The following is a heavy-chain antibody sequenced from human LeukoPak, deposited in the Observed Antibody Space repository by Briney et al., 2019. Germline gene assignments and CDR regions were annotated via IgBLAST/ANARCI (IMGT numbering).Heavy chain of an antibody. CDR3: ASISYDSTGYYDY. CDR2: TNSDGSST. Sequence: RSGGSLRLSCAASGFTFSNYWMHWVRQAPGKGLVWVSRTNSDGSSTRYADSVMGRFTISRDNAKNTLYLQMNGLRAEDTAVYYCASISYDSTGYYDYWGQGTLVTVSS. J-gene: IGHJ4*02. V-gene: IGHV3-74*01. D-gene: IGHD3-22*01. CDR1: GFTFSNYW.